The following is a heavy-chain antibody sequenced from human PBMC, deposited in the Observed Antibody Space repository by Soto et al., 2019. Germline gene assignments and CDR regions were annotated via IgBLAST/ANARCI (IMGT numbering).Heavy chain of an antibody. CDR2: TYYRSKWYN. Sequence: SQTLSLTCAISGDSVSSNSAAWNWIRQSPSRGLEWLGRTYYRSKWYNDYAVSVKSRITINPDTSKNQLSLQLNSVTPEDTAVYYCARGRDFWSGYYTPWYFDYWGQGTLVTVSS. CDR3: ARGRDFWSGYYTPWYFDY. D-gene: IGHD3-3*01. V-gene: IGHV6-1*01. CDR1: GDSVSSNSAA. J-gene: IGHJ4*02.